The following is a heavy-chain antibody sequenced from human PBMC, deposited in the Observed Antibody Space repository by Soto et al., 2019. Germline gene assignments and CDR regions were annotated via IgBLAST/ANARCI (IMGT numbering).Heavy chain of an antibody. D-gene: IGHD2-15*01. CDR1: GYTFTSYD. Sequence: GASVKVSCKASGYTFTSYDINWVRQATGQGLEWMGWMNPNSGNTGYAQKFQGRVTMTRNTSISTAYMELSSLRSEDTAVNYCAKFGWWLVGSVHLGGKGPTVPVPS. CDR2: MNPNSGNT. J-gene: IGHJ6*04. CDR3: AKFGWWLVGSVHL. V-gene: IGHV1-8*01.